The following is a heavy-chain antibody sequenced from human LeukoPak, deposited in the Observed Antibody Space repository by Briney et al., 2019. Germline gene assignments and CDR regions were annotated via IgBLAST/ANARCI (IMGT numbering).Heavy chain of an antibody. J-gene: IGHJ6*02. CDR2: ISYDGSNK. Sequence: GGSLRLSCAASGFTLSSYGMHWVRQAPGKGLEWVAVISYDGSNKYYADSVKGRFTISRDNSKNTLYLQMNSLRAEDTAVYYCAKDHWAVRFLSSIARRDYGMDVWGQGTTVTVSS. CDR1: GFTLSSYG. CDR3: AKDHWAVRFLSSIARRDYGMDV. D-gene: IGHD6-6*01. V-gene: IGHV3-30*18.